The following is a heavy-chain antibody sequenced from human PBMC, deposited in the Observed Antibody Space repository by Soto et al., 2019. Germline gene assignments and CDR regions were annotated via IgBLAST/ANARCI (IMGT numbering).Heavy chain of an antibody. CDR1: GFTFSSYA. J-gene: IGHJ6*02. V-gene: IGHV3-23*01. CDR3: AKPSEPYYYYYGMDV. D-gene: IGHD1-26*01. Sequence: GGSLRLSCAASGFTFSSYAMSWVRQAPGKGLEWVSAISGSGGSTYYADSVKGRFTISRDNSKNTLYLQMNSLRAEDTAVYYCAKPSEPYYYYYGMDVWGQGTTVTVSS. CDR2: ISGSGGST.